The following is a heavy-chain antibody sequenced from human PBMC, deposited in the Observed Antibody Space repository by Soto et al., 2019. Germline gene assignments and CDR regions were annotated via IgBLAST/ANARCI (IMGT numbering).Heavy chain of an antibody. J-gene: IGHJ5*02. V-gene: IGHV5-51*01. CDR3: GTQPSSSSGGWFDP. CDR1: GYNFTNYW. Sequence: GDSLKISCKGSGYNFTNYWIGWVRQMPGKGLEWMGIIYPGDSDTRYSPSFQGQVTISADKSISTAYLQWSSLKASDTAMYYGGTQPSSSSGGWFDPWGQGTMVTVSS. CDR2: IYPGDSDT. D-gene: IGHD6-6*01.